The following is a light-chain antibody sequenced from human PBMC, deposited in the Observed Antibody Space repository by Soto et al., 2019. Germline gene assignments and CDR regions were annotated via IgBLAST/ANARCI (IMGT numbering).Light chain of an antibody. CDR2: EVS. CDR1: SSDVGGYNY. V-gene: IGLV2-14*01. Sequence: QSALTQPASVSGSPGQSITISCTGTSSDVGGYNYVSWYQQHPGKAPKLMIYEVSNRPSGVSNRFSGSKSGNTASMTITGLQAEDEAAYYCSSYTPRSIVVFGGGTKLTVL. J-gene: IGLJ2*01. CDR3: SSYTPRSIVV.